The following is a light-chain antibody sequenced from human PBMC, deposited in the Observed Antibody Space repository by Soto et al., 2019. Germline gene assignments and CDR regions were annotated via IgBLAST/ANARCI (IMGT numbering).Light chain of an antibody. CDR1: SSDVGGYNY. CDR3: TSYAGSESYV. CDR2: DVT. V-gene: IGLV2-8*01. Sequence: QSALTQPPSASGSPGQSVAISCTGTSSDVGGYNYVSWYQQHPGKAPRLMIYDVTKRPSGVPDRFSGSQSGNTASLTVSGLQAEDEADYCFTSYAGSESYVFGSGTKLTV. J-gene: IGLJ1*01.